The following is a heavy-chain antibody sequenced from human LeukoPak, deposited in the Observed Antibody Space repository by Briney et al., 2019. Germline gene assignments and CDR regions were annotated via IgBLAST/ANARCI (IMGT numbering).Heavy chain of an antibody. J-gene: IGHJ5*02. CDR3: AGSPSVTTVIWFDP. Sequence: SATLSLTCTFSGGSIRSYYWSWIRQPPGKPLEWIWYIYYSGNTNYNPSLRSRVTISLDTSKNQFSLKLSSVTAADTPVYYWAGSPSVTTVIWFDPWGQGTLVTVSS. V-gene: IGHV4-59*08. CDR2: IYYSGNT. CDR1: GGSIRSYY. D-gene: IGHD4-17*01.